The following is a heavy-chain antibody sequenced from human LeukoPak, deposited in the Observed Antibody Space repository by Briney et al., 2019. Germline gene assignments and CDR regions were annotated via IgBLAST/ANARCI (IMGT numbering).Heavy chain of an antibody. CDR3: AREVLLDY. CDR2: INHSGST. D-gene: IGHD4/OR15-4a*01. CDR1: GGSFSGYY. V-gene: IGHV4-34*01. Sequence: PSETLSLTCAVYGGSFSGYYWSWIRQPPGKGLEWIGEINHSGSTNYNPSLKGRVTISVDTSKNQFSLKLSSVTAADTAVYYCAREVLLDYWGQGTLVTVSS. J-gene: IGHJ4*02.